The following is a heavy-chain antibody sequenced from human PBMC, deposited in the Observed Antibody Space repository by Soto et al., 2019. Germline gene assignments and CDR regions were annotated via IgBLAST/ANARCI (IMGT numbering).Heavy chain of an antibody. J-gene: IGHJ4*02. CDR1: GFTFSDHY. CDR3: ARLFGSGSYYLFDY. D-gene: IGHD3-10*01. Sequence: EVQLVESGGGLVQPGGSLRLSCAASGFTFSDHYMDWVRQAPGKGLEWVGRTRNKANNYATEYAASVKGRFTISRDDSKNPLYLQMNSLKTEATAVYYCARLFGSGSYYLFDYWGQGTLVTVSS. V-gene: IGHV3-72*01. CDR2: TRNKANNYAT.